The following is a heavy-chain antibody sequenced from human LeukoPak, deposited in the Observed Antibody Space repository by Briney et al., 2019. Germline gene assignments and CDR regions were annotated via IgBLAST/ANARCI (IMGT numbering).Heavy chain of an antibody. V-gene: IGHV3-48*03. CDR1: GFTLSAYE. Sequence: GGSLRLSCAASGFTLSAYEMNWVRQAPGKGLDWVSYIDSGGDTMYYADSVKGRFTISRDSAKNSLSLQMNSLRAEDTAVYYCARDLYTYGSYFYDRFDSWGQGTLVTVSS. CDR2: IDSGGDTM. J-gene: IGHJ4*02. CDR3: ARDLYTYGSYFYDRFDS. D-gene: IGHD5-18*01.